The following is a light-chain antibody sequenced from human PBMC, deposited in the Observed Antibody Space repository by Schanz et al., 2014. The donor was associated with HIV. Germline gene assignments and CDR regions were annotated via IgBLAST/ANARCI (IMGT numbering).Light chain of an antibody. CDR3: QQYRSYSRT. V-gene: IGKV1-5*03. Sequence: DIQMTQSPSTLSTSVGDRVTITCRASQRISWWLAWYQQKPGQAPSLLIYRASTLQTGVPSRFSGSGSGTEFTLTISSLQPDDFATYYCQQYRSYSRTFGQGTKVEIK. CDR1: QRISWW. CDR2: RAS. J-gene: IGKJ1*01.